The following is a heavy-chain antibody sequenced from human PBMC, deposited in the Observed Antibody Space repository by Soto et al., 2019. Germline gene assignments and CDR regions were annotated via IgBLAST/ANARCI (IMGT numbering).Heavy chain of an antibody. CDR3: ARDPRGGYSYGLGLYGMDV. CDR2: IKSKTDGGTT. Sequence: PGGSLRLSCAASGFTFSNAWMSWVRQAPGKGLEWVGRIKSKTDGGTTDYAAPVKGRFTISRDDSKNTLYLQMNSLKTEDTAVYYCARDPRGGYSYGLGLYGMDVWGQGTTVTVSS. J-gene: IGHJ6*02. V-gene: IGHV3-15*01. CDR1: GFTFSNAW. D-gene: IGHD5-18*01.